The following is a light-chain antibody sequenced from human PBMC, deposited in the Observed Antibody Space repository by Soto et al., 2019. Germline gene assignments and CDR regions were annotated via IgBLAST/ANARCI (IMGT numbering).Light chain of an antibody. CDR2: GAS. CDR3: QQYGRSPYT. CDR1: QRVTNNH. J-gene: IGKJ2*01. Sequence: EVVLTQSPDTLSLSPGEGAPPPSRPSQRVTNNHLAWYQQKPGQAPRLLIYGASSRPGGIPDKFSGSGSGTDFTLTINRLEPEDFAVYYCQQYGRSPYTFAQGTKLEI. V-gene: IGKV3-20*01.